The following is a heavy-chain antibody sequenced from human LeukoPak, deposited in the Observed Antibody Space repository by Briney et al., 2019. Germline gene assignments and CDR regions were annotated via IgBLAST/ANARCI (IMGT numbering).Heavy chain of an antibody. CDR3: ARDRGSAAAGTWYYAMDV. J-gene: IGHJ6*02. V-gene: IGHV3-48*03. Sequence: GGSLRLSCAASGFIFSSFEVNWVRQAPGKGLEWVSSCTSSDNIHYADAVEGRFTSSRDNAKNSVYLQMNSLRAEDTAVYYCARDRGSAAAGTWYYAMDVWGQGTTVTVSS. CDR1: GFIFSSFE. D-gene: IGHD6-13*01. CDR2: CTSSDNI.